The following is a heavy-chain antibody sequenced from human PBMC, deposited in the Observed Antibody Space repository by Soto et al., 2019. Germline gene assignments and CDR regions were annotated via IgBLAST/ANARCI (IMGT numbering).Heavy chain of an antibody. CDR1: GFTFSSYG. CDR2: IWYDGSNK. D-gene: IGHD3-10*01. CDR3: ARDQGCGSGSPKHPYYYYYYMDV. J-gene: IGHJ6*03. V-gene: IGHV3-33*01. Sequence: QVQLVESGGGVVQPGRSLRLSCAASGFTFSSYGMHWVRQAPGKGLEWVAIIWYDGSNKYYADSVKGRFTISRDNSKNTLYLQMNSLRAEDTAVYYCARDQGCGSGSPKHPYYYYYYMDVWGKGTTVTVSS.